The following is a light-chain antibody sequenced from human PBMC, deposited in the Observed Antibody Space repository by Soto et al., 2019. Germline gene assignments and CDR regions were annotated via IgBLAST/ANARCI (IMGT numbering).Light chain of an antibody. CDR1: QSISDT. V-gene: IGKV3-15*01. CDR3: QEYNNRPWR. J-gene: IGKJ1*01. CDR2: GAS. Sequence: IVMTQSPAAVSVTPGGRATLSCRASQSISDTLAWYQQKPGQAPRLLIHGASTRATGFPARFSGSGSGTDFTLTISSLQSEDFAVYYCQEYNNRPWRFGQGSKVDIK.